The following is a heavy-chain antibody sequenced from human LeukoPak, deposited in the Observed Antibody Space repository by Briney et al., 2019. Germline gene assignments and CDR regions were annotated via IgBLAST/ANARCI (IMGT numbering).Heavy chain of an antibody. CDR2: IYYSGST. CDR3: ARDRDAFVFFDY. V-gene: IGHV4-59*01. J-gene: IGHJ4*02. CDR1: GGSISSYY. Sequence: SETLSLTCTVPGGSISSYYWSWIRQPPGKGLEWIGYIYYSGSTNYNPSLKSRVTISVDTSKNQFSLKLSSVTAADTAVYYCARDRDAFVFFDYWGQGTLVTVSS. D-gene: IGHD3-16*01.